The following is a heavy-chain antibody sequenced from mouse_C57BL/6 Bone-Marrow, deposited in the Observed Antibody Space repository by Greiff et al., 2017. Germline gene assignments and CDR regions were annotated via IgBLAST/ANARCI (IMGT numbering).Heavy chain of an antibody. Sequence: VKLVQSGAGLVKPGGSLKLSCAASGFTFSSYSMSWVRQTPEKRLEWVATINDGGSYTNYPDNVKGRHTISRDNAKNNLYLHMSQLKSEDTAVYDCARWLLSCAMDYWGQGTTVTVSS. D-gene: IGHD2-3*01. V-gene: IGHV5-4*03. J-gene: IGHJ4*01. CDR2: INDGGSYT. CDR1: GFTFSSYS. CDR3: ARWLLSCAMDY.